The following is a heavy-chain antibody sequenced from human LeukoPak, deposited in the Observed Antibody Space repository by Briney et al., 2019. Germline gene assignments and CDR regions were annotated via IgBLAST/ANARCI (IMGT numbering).Heavy chain of an antibody. V-gene: IGHV3-74*01. CDR2: ITSDGKTI. J-gene: IGHJ4*02. D-gene: IGHD7-27*01. Sequence: GGSLRLSCAASGFTFSSYEMNWVRQAPGKGLVWVSSITSDGKTISYADSVKGRFTISRDNAKNTLYLQMNSLRDEDTAVYFCARENWGLSDYWGQGTLVTVSS. CDR1: GFTFSSYE. CDR3: ARENWGLSDY.